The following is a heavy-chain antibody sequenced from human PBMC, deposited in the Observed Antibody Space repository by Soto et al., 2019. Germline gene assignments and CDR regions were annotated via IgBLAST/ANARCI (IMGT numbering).Heavy chain of an antibody. Sequence: QVQLVESGGGVVQPGRSLRLSCAASGFTFSSYAMHWVRQAPGKGLEWVAVISYDGSNKYYADSVKGRFTISRDNSKTTLYLQMNSLRAEDTAVYYCARAGLRSYYFDYWGQGTLVTVSS. CDR2: ISYDGSNK. D-gene: IGHD4-17*01. CDR1: GFTFSSYA. J-gene: IGHJ4*02. CDR3: ARAGLRSYYFDY. V-gene: IGHV3-30-3*01.